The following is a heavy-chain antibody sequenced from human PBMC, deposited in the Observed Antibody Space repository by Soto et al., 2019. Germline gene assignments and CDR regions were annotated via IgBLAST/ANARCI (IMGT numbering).Heavy chain of an antibody. J-gene: IGHJ4*02. CDR1: GFTFSSYE. CDR3: ARGGRGYCSSTSCYSPVGTFDY. V-gene: IGHV3-48*03. CDR2: ISSSGSTI. Sequence: EVQLVESGGGLVQPGGSLRLSCAASGFTFSSYEMNWVRQAPGKGLEWVSYISSSGSTIYYADSVKGRFTISRDNAKNSLYLQMNSLRAEDTAVYYCARGGRGYCSSTSCYSPVGTFDYWGQGTLVTVSS. D-gene: IGHD2-2*02.